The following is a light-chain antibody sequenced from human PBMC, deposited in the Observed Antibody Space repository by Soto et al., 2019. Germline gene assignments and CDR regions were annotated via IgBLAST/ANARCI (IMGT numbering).Light chain of an antibody. CDR1: SSDVGSYNL. J-gene: IGLJ1*01. CDR3: CSYAGSSTRYV. CDR2: EVS. V-gene: IGLV2-23*02. Sequence: QSALTQPASVSGSPGQSITISCTGTSSDVGSYNLVSWYQQHPGKAPKLMIYEVSKRPSGVSNRFSGSKSGNTASLTIYGLQAEDEADYYCCSYAGSSTRYVFGTGTKVTVI.